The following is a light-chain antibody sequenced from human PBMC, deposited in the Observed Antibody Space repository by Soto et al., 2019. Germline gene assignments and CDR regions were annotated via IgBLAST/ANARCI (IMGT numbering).Light chain of an antibody. CDR3: QQRSNLPLT. CDR1: QSVRSY. J-gene: IGKJ4*01. CDR2: DAS. V-gene: IGKV3-11*01. Sequence: EIVLTQSPATLSFSPGERVTLSCRASQSVRSYLAWYQQKPGQAPRLLIYDASNRATGIPARFSGSGSGTDFTLTISSLEPEDFAVYYCQQRSNLPLTFGGGTKVEIK.